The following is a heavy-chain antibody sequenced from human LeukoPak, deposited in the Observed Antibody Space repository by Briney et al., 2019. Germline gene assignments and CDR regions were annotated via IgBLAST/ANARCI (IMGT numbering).Heavy chain of an antibody. CDR1: GFIFSHHG. CDR2: IWSDATNR. J-gene: IGHJ4*01. D-gene: IGHD4-11*01. Sequence: GGSLRLSCAASGFIFSHHGMHWVRQAPGKELEWVAVIWSDATNRFYAESVKGRFTISRDNSQNTVFLQMNSLRVKDTAIYYCARDAQRGFDYSNSLKNWGHGTLVTVSS. V-gene: IGHV3-33*01. CDR3: ARDAQRGFDYSNSLKN.